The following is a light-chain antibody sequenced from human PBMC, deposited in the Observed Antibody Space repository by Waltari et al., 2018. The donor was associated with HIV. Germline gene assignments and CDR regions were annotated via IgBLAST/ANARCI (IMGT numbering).Light chain of an antibody. Sequence: DIQMTQSPHTLSASVGDRVTLTCRASQSSRSWLAWYQQKPGKAPRLLIYKASSVENGVPSRFSGSGSGTDFSLTISDVQPDDFATYYCQQYNTFPLTFGGGTKVEIK. CDR2: KAS. CDR1: QSSRSW. J-gene: IGKJ4*01. V-gene: IGKV1-5*03. CDR3: QQYNTFPLT.